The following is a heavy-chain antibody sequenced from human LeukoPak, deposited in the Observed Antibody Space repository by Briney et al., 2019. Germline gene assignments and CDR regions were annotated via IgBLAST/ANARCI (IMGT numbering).Heavy chain of an antibody. V-gene: IGHV1-24*01. J-gene: IGHJ4*02. CDR1: GYTLTELS. D-gene: IGHD3-10*01. CDR3: ATPLRTDYYGSGSYDY. Sequence: ASVKVSCKVSGYTLTELSMHWVRLAPGKGLEWMGGFDPEDGETIYAQKFQGRVTMTEDTSTDTAYMELSSLRSEDTAVYYCATPLRTDYYGSGSYDYWGQGTLVTVSS. CDR2: FDPEDGET.